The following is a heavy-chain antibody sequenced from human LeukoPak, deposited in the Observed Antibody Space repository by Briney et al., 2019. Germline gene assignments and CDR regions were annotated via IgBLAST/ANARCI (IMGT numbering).Heavy chain of an antibody. D-gene: IGHD5-18*01. CDR1: GFTFSSYG. J-gene: IGHJ5*02. V-gene: IGHV3-33*01. CDR2: IWYDGSNK. CDR3: ARGGYSYGENWFDP. Sequence: PGGSLRLSCAASGFTFSSYGMHWVRQAPGKGLEWVAVIWYDGSNKYYADSVKGRFTISRDNSKNTLYLQMNSLRAEDTAVYYCARGGYSYGENWFDPWGQGTLVTVSS.